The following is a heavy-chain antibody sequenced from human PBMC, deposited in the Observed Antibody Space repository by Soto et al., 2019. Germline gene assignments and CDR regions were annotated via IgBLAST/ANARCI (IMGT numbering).Heavy chain of an antibody. D-gene: IGHD6-6*01. J-gene: IGHJ6*03. Sequence: GGSLRLSCAASGFTFSSYWMHWVRQAPGEGLVWVSRINSDGSSTNYADSVRGRFTISRDNAKNTLYPQLNSLRAEDTAVYYCAREGVYSSSSHYYHYYMDVWGKGTTVTVSS. CDR3: AREGVYSSSSHYYHYYMDV. CDR2: INSDGSST. CDR1: GFTFSSYW. V-gene: IGHV3-74*01.